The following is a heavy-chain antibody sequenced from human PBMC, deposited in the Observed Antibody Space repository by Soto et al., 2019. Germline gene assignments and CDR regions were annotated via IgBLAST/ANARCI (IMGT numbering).Heavy chain of an antibody. CDR3: ARVMAAVICSSTSCFDY. CDR1: GFTFSDHY. J-gene: IGHJ4*02. V-gene: IGHV3-11*01. D-gene: IGHD2-2*01. CDR2: ISSSGSTI. Sequence: PGGSLRLSCAASGFTFSDHYMSWIRQAPGKGLEWVSYISSSGSTIYYADSVKGRFTISRDNAKNSLYLQMNSLRAEDTAVYYCARVMAAVICSSTSCFDYWGQGTLVTVSS.